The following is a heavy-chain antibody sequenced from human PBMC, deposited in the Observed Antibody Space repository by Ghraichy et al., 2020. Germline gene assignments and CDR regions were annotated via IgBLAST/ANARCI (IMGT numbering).Heavy chain of an antibody. Sequence: GGSLRLSCVGSGFILSSYSMNWVRQAPGKGLEWVAYITSSSRFISYADSVKGRFTVSRDNAQNSLYLQMKSLRDEDTAVYYCARGSTVVRFYYYAGMDVWGQGTPVTVSS. V-gene: IGHV3-48*02. J-gene: IGHJ6*02. CDR1: GFILSSYS. D-gene: IGHD4-23*01. CDR2: ITSSSRFI. CDR3: ARGSTVVRFYYYAGMDV.